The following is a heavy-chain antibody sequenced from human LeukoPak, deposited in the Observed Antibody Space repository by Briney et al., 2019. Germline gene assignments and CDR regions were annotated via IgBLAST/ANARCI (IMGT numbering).Heavy chain of an antibody. J-gene: IGHJ4*02. CDR1: GGTFSSYA. D-gene: IGHD1-26*01. CDR3: ARSPQYSGSYSRY. Sequence: ASVKVSCKASGGTFSSYAISWVRQAPGQGLEWMGGIIPIFGTANYAQKFQGRVTITADESTNTAYMELSSLRSEDTAVYYCARSPQYSGSYSRYWGQGTLVTVSS. V-gene: IGHV1-69*13. CDR2: IIPIFGTA.